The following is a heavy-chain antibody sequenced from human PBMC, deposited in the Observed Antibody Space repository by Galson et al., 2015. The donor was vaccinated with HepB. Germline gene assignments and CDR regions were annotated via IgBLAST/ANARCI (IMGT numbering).Heavy chain of an antibody. J-gene: IGHJ4*02. CDR3: ARDPITYSSGWYVY. V-gene: IGHV3-21*01. CDR2: ISSSSSYI. Sequence: SLRLSCAASGFTFSSYSMNWVRQAPGKGLEWVSSISSSSSYIYYADSVKGRFTISRDNAKNSLCLQMNSLRAEDTAVYYCARDPITYSSGWYVYWGQGTLVTVSS. D-gene: IGHD6-19*01. CDR1: GFTFSSYS.